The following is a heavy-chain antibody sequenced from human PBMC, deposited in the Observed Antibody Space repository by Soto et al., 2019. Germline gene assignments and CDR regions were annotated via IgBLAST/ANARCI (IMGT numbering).Heavy chain of an antibody. CDR2: IYYSGST. V-gene: IGHV4-31*02. D-gene: IGHD2-2*01. J-gene: IGHJ5*02. CDR3: ARVVGGYCSSTSCYLSEFDP. Sequence: HPGKGLEWIGYIYYSGSTYYNPSLKSRVTISVDTSKNQFSLKLSSVTAADTAVYYCARVVGGYCSSTSCYLSEFDPWGQGTLVTVSS.